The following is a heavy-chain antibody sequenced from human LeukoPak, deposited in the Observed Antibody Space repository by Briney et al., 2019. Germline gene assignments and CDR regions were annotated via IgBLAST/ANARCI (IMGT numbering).Heavy chain of an antibody. CDR2: IYYSGST. D-gene: IGHD1-26*01. CDR1: GGSISTYY. V-gene: IGHV4-59*01. Sequence: SETLSLTCTVSGGSISTYYWSWIRQPPGKGLEWIGYIYYSGSTNHNPSLKSRVTISVDTSKNQLSLKLTSVLAADTAVYYCARAIEVGAMTPFDYWGQGTLVTVSS. CDR3: ARAIEVGAMTPFDY. J-gene: IGHJ4*02.